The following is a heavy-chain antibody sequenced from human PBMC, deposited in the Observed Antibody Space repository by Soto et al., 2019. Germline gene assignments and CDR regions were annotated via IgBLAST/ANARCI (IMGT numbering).Heavy chain of an antibody. CDR1: GGSISSGGYS. CDR3: ARAAYYYDSSGYWFDY. CDR2: IYHSGST. V-gene: IGHV4-30-2*01. Sequence: SETLSLTCAVSGGSISSGGYSWSWIRQPPGKGLEWIGYIYHSGSTYYNPSLKSRVTISVDRSKNQFSLKLSSVTAADTAVYYCARAAYYYDSSGYWFDYWGQGTLVTVS. J-gene: IGHJ4*02. D-gene: IGHD3-22*01.